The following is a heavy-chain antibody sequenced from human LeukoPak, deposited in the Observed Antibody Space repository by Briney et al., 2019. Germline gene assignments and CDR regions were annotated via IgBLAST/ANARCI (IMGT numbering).Heavy chain of an antibody. Sequence: ASVKVSCEASGGTFSSYAISWVRQAPGQGLEWMGGIIPIFGTANYAQKFQGRVTITADKSTSTAYMELSSLRSEDTAVYYCARKRPPGDGMDVWGKGTTVTVSS. V-gene: IGHV1-69*06. CDR1: GGTFSSYA. CDR3: ARKRPPGDGMDV. CDR2: IIPIFGTA. J-gene: IGHJ6*04.